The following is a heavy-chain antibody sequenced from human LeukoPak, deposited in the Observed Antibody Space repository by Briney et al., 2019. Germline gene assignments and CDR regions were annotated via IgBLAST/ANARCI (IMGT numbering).Heavy chain of an antibody. Sequence: PSQTLSLTCTVSGGSISSGSYYWSWIRQPAGKGLEWIGRIYTSGSTNYNPSLKSRVTISVDMSKNQFSLKLSSVTAADTAVYYCARDYGALDYWGQGTLVTVSS. CDR1: GGSISSGSYY. CDR3: ARDYGALDY. V-gene: IGHV4-61*02. J-gene: IGHJ4*02. D-gene: IGHD4-17*01. CDR2: IYTSGST.